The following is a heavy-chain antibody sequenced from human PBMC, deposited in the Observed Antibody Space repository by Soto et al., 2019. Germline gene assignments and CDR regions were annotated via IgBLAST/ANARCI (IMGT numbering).Heavy chain of an antibody. CDR1: GFMFTSSA. CDR3: AAVPVLRFLKWLPAYFDY. V-gene: IGHV1-58*01. D-gene: IGHD3-3*01. CDR2: LVVGSGNT. Sequence: QMQVVQSGPEVKKPGTSVKVSCKTPGFMFTSSAVQWVRQARGQRLEWIGWLVVGSGNTHYAQHFQERVTLTRDMSTGTAYMELSSLRSEDTAVYYCAAVPVLRFLKWLPAYFDYWGQGTLVTVSS. J-gene: IGHJ4*02.